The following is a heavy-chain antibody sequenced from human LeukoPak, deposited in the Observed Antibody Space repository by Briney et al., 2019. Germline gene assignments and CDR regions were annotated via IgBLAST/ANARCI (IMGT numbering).Heavy chain of an antibody. D-gene: IGHD5-24*01. CDR1: GFTFSSYS. CDR2: ISSSSSYI. Sequence: GGSLRLSCAASGFTFSSYSMNWVRQAPGKGLEWVSSISSSSSYIYYADSVKGRFTISRDNAKNSLYLQMNSLRAEDTAVYYCAGMDVGRDGYNSDYWGQGTLVTVSS. CDR3: AGMDVGRDGYNSDY. J-gene: IGHJ4*02. V-gene: IGHV3-21*01.